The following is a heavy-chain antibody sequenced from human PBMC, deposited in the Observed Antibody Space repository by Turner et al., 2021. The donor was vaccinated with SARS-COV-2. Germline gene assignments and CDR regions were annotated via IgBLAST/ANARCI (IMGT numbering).Heavy chain of an antibody. Sequence: EAHLVEDGGGMVKPGGSTRCACPASGFTFSRYNWVCQAPGKGLVCVSSISSSSSYIYNADSVKGRFTISRDNAKNSLYLQMNSLRDEDTAVYYCARSRLDFWSDYYMGAFDYWGQGTLVTVSS. CDR2: ISSSSSYI. CDR1: GFTFSRY. J-gene: IGHJ4*02. CDR3: ARSRLDFWSDYYMGAFDY. V-gene: IGHV3-21*01. D-gene: IGHD3-3*01.